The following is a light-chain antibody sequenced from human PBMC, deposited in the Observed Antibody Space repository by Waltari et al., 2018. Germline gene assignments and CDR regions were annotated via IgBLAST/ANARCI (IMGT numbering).Light chain of an antibody. J-gene: IGLJ3*02. CDR1: SGDSSYP. Sequence: QLVLTQSPSASASLGASVRLTCTLTSGDSSYPIAWHQQQPEKGPRYLMKLNSCGSHIQGAGLPYRFSGSCAGAGRYLIISSLPSEDEADYYCQTWDTGTWVFGGGTKLTVL. CDR2: LNSCGSH. CDR3: QTWDTGTWV. V-gene: IGLV4-69*01.